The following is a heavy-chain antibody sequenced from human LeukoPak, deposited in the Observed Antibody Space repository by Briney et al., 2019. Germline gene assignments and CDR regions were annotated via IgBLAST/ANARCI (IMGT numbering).Heavy chain of an antibody. V-gene: IGHV3-23*01. Sequence: GGSLRLSCAASGFTFSSYAMSWVRQAPGKGLEWVSVITGSGGRTYNADSVKGRFTISRDNSKNTLYLQMNSLRAEDTAVYYCARRGYYYDSSGYYHDAFDSWGQGTMVTVSS. CDR2: ITGSGGRT. D-gene: IGHD3-22*01. J-gene: IGHJ3*02. CDR1: GFTFSSYA. CDR3: ARRGYYYDSSGYYHDAFDS.